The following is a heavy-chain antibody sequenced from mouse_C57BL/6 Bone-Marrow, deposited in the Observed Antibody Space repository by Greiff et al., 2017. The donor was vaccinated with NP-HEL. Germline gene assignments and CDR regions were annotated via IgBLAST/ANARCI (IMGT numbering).Heavy chain of an antibody. J-gene: IGHJ4*01. CDR2: IRNKANGYTT. CDR1: GFTFTDYY. CDR3: ARSYGSRRDYAMDY. V-gene: IGHV7-3*01. Sequence: EVKLMESGGGLVQPGGSLSLSCAASGFTFTDYYMSWVRQPPGKALEWLGFIRNKANGYTTEYSASVKGRFTISRDNSQSILYLQMNALRAEDSATYYCARSYGSRRDYAMDYWGQGTSVTVSS. D-gene: IGHD1-1*01.